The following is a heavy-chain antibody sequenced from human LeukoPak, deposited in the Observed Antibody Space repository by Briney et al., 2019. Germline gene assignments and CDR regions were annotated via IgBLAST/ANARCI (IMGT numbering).Heavy chain of an antibody. J-gene: IGHJ3*02. V-gene: IGHV3-23*01. CDR1: GSYW. CDR2: ISGSGGST. D-gene: IGHD3-16*01. CDR3: ASPRRLIAFDI. Sequence: GGSLRLSCAASGSYWMHWVRQAPGKGLEWVSAISGSGGSTYYADSVKGRFTISRDNSKNTLYLQMNSLRAEDTAVYYCASPRRLIAFDIWGQGTMVTVSS.